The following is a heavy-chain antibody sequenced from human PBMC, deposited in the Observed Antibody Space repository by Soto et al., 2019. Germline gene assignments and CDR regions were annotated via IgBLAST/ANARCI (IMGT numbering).Heavy chain of an antibody. CDR2: INASNGNT. CDR1: GYTFTSYA. D-gene: IGHD3-16*01. Sequence: QVQLVQSGAEVKKPGASVKVSCKASGYTFTSYAMHWVRQAPGQRLEWMGWINASNGNTKYSQKFQGRVTITRDTPASTAYRELSSLRSEDTAVYYCARAEVGYYYYGMDVWGPGTTVTVSS. V-gene: IGHV1-3*01. J-gene: IGHJ6*02. CDR3: ARAEVGYYYYGMDV.